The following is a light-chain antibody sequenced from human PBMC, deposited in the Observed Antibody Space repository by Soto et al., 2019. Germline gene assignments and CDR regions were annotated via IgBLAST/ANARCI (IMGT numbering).Light chain of an antibody. V-gene: IGLV1-44*01. CDR1: SSNIGINT. CDR2: NNN. CDR3: AAWDDSLNGYV. Sequence: QSVLTQPPSASETPGPRVTISCSGSSSNIGINTVDWFQQLPGTAPKLLIYNNNQRPSGVPDRFSGSKSGTSASLAISGLQSEDESDYYCAAWDDSLNGYVFGTGTKVTVL. J-gene: IGLJ1*01.